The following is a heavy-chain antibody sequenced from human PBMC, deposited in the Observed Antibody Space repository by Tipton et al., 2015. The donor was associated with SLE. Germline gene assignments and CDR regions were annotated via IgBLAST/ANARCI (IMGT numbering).Heavy chain of an antibody. CDR1: GFTFSSYW. J-gene: IGHJ4*02. Sequence: GSLRLSCAASGFTFSSYWMHWVRQAPGKGLVWVSRINSDGSSTSYADSVKGRFTISRDNAKNTLHLQMNSLRAEDTAVYYCARQEEAVAAMGYFDYWGQGTLVTVSS. V-gene: IGHV3-74*01. CDR2: INSDGSST. D-gene: IGHD6-19*01. CDR3: ARQEEAVAAMGYFDY.